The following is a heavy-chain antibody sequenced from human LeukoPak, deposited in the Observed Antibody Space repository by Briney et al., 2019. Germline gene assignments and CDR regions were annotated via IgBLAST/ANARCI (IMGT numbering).Heavy chain of an antibody. J-gene: IGHJ5*02. Sequence: ASVKVSCKASGGTFSSYAISWVRQAPGQGLEWMGGIIPIFGTANYAQKFQGRVTITADKSTSTAYMELSSLRSEDTAVYYCARVAPVVATIYPWFDPWGQGTLVTVSS. D-gene: IGHD5-12*01. CDR1: GGTFSSYA. V-gene: IGHV1-69*06. CDR2: IIPIFGTA. CDR3: ARVAPVVATIYPWFDP.